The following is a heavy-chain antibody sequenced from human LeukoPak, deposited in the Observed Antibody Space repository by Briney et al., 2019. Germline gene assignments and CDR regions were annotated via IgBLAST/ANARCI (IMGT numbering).Heavy chain of an antibody. CDR2: MNPNSGNT. CDR3: ARIPWYSSGCYLARDAFDI. CDR1: GYTFTSYD. D-gene: IGHD6-19*01. J-gene: IGHJ3*02. V-gene: IGHV1-8*01. Sequence: ASVKVSCKASGYTFTSYDINWVRQATGQGREWMGWMNPNSGNTGYAQKFQGRVTMTRNTSISTAYMELSSLRSEDTAVYYCARIPWYSSGCYLARDAFDIWGQGTMVTVSS.